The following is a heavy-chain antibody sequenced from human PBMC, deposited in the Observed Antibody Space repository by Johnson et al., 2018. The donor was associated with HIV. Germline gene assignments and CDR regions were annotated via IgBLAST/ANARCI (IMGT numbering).Heavy chain of an antibody. J-gene: IGHJ3*02. D-gene: IGHD6-13*01. CDR1: GLNFSDYS. CDR2: ISFDGGTK. CDR3: ASPLIAAGEGAFDI. Sequence: QVQLVESGGGVVQPGRSMRLSCAASGLNFSDYSMHWVRQAPGKGLEWVAIISFDGGTKYYADSVKGRFTLSRDNSNNTLYLQMNSLRAEDTAVYYCASPLIAAGEGAFDIWGQGTMVTVSS. V-gene: IGHV3-30*04.